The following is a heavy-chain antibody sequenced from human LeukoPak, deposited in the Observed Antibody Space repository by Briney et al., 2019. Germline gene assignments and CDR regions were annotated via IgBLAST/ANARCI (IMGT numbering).Heavy chain of an antibody. CDR2: IYYSGST. D-gene: IGHD2/OR15-2a*01. CDR3: AGGLDYCFDY. CDR1: GGSISSYY. J-gene: IGHJ4*02. V-gene: IGHV4-59*01. Sequence: SETLSLTCTVSGGSISSYYWSWIRQPPGKGLEWIGYIYYSGSTNYNPSLKSRVTISVDTSKNQFSLKLGSVTAADTAVYYCAGGLDYCFDYWGQGTLVTVSS.